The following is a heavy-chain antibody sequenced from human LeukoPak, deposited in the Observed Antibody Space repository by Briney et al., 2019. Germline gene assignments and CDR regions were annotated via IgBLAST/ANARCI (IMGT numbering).Heavy chain of an antibody. CDR2: INHSEST. CDR3: AKSDHPKTYYFDY. J-gene: IGHJ4*02. Sequence: SETLSLTCAVYGGSFSGYYWSWIRQPPGKGLEWIGEINHSESTNYNPSLKSRVTISVDTSKNEFSLKLTSVTAADTAVYLCAKSDHPKTYYFDYWGQGTLVTVSS. D-gene: IGHD1-14*01. V-gene: IGHV4-34*01. CDR1: GGSFSGYY.